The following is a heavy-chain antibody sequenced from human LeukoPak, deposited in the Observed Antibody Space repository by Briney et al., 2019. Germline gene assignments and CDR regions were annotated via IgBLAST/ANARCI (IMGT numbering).Heavy chain of an antibody. V-gene: IGHV6-1*01. Sequence: SQTLSLTCAISGDSVSSNSAAWNWIRQSPSRGLEWLGRTYYRSKWYNDYAVSVKSRITINPDTSKNQFSLQLNSVTPEDTAVYYCARSARRWLRFSWYFDLWAVAPWSLSPQ. CDR3: ARSARRWLRFSWYFDL. CDR1: GDSVSSNSAA. CDR2: TYYRSKWYN. J-gene: IGHJ2*01. D-gene: IGHD5-12*01.